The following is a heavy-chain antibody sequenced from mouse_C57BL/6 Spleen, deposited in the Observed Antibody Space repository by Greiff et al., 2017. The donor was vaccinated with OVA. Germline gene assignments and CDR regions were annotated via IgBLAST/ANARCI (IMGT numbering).Heavy chain of an antibody. Sequence: VQLQQSGAELVKPGASVKISCKASGYAFSSYWMNWVKQRPGNGLEWIGQIYPGDGDTNYNGKFKGKATLTADKSSSTAYMQLSSLTSEDSAVYFCARSAANWDPFDYWGQGTTLTVSS. CDR3: ARSAANWDPFDY. CDR1: GYAFSSYW. D-gene: IGHD4-1*01. J-gene: IGHJ2*01. V-gene: IGHV1-80*01. CDR2: IYPGDGDT.